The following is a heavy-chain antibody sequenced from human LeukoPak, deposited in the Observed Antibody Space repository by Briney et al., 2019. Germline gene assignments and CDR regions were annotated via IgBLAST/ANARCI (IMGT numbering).Heavy chain of an antibody. D-gene: IGHD2-2*02. CDR2: LYTSGST. CDR1: GGSISSGSYY. V-gene: IGHV4-61*02. Sequence: SETLSLTCTVSGGSISSGSYYWSWIRQPAGKGLEWIGRLYTSGSTNYNPSLKSRVTISVDTSKNQFSLKLSSVTAADTAVYYCARELGYCSSTSCYSYYYYYYMDVWGKGTTVTVSS. CDR3: ARELGYCSSTSCYSYYYYYYMDV. J-gene: IGHJ6*03.